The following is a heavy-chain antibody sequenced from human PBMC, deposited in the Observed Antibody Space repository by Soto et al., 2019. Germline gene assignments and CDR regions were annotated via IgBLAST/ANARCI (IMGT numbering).Heavy chain of an antibody. D-gene: IGHD5-12*01. J-gene: IGHJ4*02. Sequence: EVQLVESGGGLVQPGRSLRLSCAASGFTFDDYAMHWVRQAPGKGLEWVSGIRWNSGSIGYADSVKGRFTISRDNAKNSLYLQMNSLRSEDTALYYCAKDMGYDLSPLGYFDYWGQGTLVTVSS. CDR3: AKDMGYDLSPLGYFDY. V-gene: IGHV3-9*01. CDR1: GFTFDDYA. CDR2: IRWNSGSI.